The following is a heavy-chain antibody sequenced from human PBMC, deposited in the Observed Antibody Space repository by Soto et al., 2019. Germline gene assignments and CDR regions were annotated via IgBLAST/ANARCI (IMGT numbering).Heavy chain of an antibody. CDR3: ARGFYDSSGYSNHFDC. J-gene: IGHJ4*02. D-gene: IGHD3-22*01. CDR2: ICHTGCHIGTT. V-gene: IGHV4-59*11. CDR1: GASISSHY. Sequence: PSETLSLTCSVSGASISSHYWSWIRQTPGKGLEWTGYICHTGCHIGTTNYNPSLKNRVTISVDTSKNQFSLRLNSVTAADTALYYCARGFYDSSGYSNHFDCWSQVPPVTVSS.